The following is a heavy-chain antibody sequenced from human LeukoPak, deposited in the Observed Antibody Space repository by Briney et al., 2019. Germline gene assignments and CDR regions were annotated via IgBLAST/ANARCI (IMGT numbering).Heavy chain of an antibody. CDR3: ARSSRIQLWLSYYYYYMYV. D-gene: IGHD5-18*01. CDR1: GASISSWY. J-gene: IGHJ6*03. Sequence: SETLSLTCTVSGASISSWYWSWIRQPPGKGLEWIGYIYGSGNTNYNPSLKSRVTMSIDTSKNQFSLMLTSVTAADTATYYCARSSRIQLWLSYYYYYMYVWGKGTTVTVSS. V-gene: IGHV4-59*01. CDR2: IYGSGNT.